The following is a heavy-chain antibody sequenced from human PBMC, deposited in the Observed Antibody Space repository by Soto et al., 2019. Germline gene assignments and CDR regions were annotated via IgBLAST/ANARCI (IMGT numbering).Heavy chain of an antibody. CDR3: HCGVVVSAKGPFDY. V-gene: IGHV3-30-3*01. Sequence: QVQLVESGGGVVQPGRSLRLSCAASGFTFSSYAMHWVRQAPGKGLEWVAVISYDGSNKYYADSVKGRFTISRDNSKNTLYLQMNSLRAEDTAVYYWHCGVVVSAKGPFDYWGQGTLVTVSS. CDR2: ISYDGSNK. J-gene: IGHJ4*02. CDR1: GFTFSSYA. D-gene: IGHD2-15*01.